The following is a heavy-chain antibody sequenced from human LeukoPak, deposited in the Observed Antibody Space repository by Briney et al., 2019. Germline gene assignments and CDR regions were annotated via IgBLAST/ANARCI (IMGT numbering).Heavy chain of an antibody. CDR3: ARLPLDNWNGVS. CDR1: GYSFNSYW. J-gene: IGHJ5*02. D-gene: IGHD1-1*01. Sequence: PGEPLNVSCQGSGYSFNSYWIIWVRQMPGKGPEWMGRIDPSDSVTNYSPSFQGHVTLSVDKSISTAYLQWSSLRASDTALYYCARLPLDNWNGVSWGQGTLVTVAS. V-gene: IGHV5-10-1*01. CDR2: IDPSDSVT.